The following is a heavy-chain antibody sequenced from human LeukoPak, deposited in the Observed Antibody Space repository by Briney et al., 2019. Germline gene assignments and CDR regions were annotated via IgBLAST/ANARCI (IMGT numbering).Heavy chain of an antibody. V-gene: IGHV3-30-3*01. CDR2: ISYDGNDK. CDR3: ARDRDTAMGL. Sequence: GGSLRLSCSASGFTFSTYWMSWVRQAPGKGLEWVAIISYDGNDKYYTDSVKGRFTISRDKSKNTLYLQMNSLRAEDTAVYYCARDRDTAMGLWGQGTLVTVSS. J-gene: IGHJ4*02. CDR1: GFTFSTYW. D-gene: IGHD5-18*01.